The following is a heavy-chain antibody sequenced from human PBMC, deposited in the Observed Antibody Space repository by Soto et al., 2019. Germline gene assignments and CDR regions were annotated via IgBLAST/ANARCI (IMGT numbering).Heavy chain of an antibody. V-gene: IGHV1-69*13. Sequence: SVKVSCKASGGTFSSYAISWVRQAPGQGLEWMGGIIPIFGTANYAQKFQGRVTITADESTSTAYMELSSLRSEDTAVYYCARASSGYYGGDAFDIWGQGTMVTVSS. D-gene: IGHD3-22*01. CDR2: IIPIFGTA. CDR3: ARASSGYYGGDAFDI. CDR1: GGTFSSYA. J-gene: IGHJ3*02.